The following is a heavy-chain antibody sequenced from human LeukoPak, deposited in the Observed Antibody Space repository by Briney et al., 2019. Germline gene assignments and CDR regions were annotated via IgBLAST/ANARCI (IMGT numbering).Heavy chain of an antibody. V-gene: IGHV3-9*02. CDR1: GFSSSDYW. Sequence: GGSLRLSCAASGFSSSDYWTHWVRQAPGKGLEWVSGISWNSGSIDYADSVKGRFTVSRDNAKNSLYLQMNSLRAEDTALYYCAKVRGYSYGPFDYWGQGTLVTVSS. D-gene: IGHD5-18*01. J-gene: IGHJ4*02. CDR3: AKVRGYSYGPFDY. CDR2: ISWNSGSI.